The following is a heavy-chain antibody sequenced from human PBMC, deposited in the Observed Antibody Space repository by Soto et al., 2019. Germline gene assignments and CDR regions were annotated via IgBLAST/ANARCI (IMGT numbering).Heavy chain of an antibody. CDR3: ARQPTYCSSSNCYHWLDP. Sequence: PSETLSLTCTVSGGSIRNYYWSWIRQPPGKGLEWIGHIYDSGSTNYNPSLKSRVTISVQTSKNQFSLKLTSVTAADTAVYYCARQPTYCSSSNCYHWLDPWCQGPRVTF. CDR1: GGSIRNYY. CDR2: IYDSGST. J-gene: IGHJ5*02. D-gene: IGHD2-2*01. V-gene: IGHV4-59*08.